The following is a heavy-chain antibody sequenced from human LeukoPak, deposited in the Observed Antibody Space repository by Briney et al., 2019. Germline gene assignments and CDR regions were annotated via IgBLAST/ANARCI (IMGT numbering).Heavy chain of an antibody. J-gene: IGHJ6*02. Sequence: SETLSLTCTVSGGSISSYYRSWIRQPPGKGLEWIGYIYYSGSTNYNPSLKSRVTISVDTSKNQFSLKLSSVTAADTAVYYCARDRAEPGYSSSWQPYYYYYGMDVWGQGTTVTVSS. D-gene: IGHD6-13*01. CDR2: IYYSGST. CDR3: ARDRAEPGYSSSWQPYYYYYGMDV. CDR1: GGSISSYY. V-gene: IGHV4-59*01.